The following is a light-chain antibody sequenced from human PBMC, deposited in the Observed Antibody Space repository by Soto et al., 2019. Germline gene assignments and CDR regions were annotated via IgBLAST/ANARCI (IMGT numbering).Light chain of an antibody. CDR2: AAS. CDR3: QQSYRSPQT. CDR1: QTISRY. Sequence: DIQMTQSPSSLSASVGDRVTITCRASQTISRYLKWYQQKPGKAPKLLIYAASSLQSGVPSRFSGSGSGTDFTLTINSLQPEDLATYYCQQSYRSPQTFGQGTKVKMK. J-gene: IGKJ1*01. V-gene: IGKV1-39*01.